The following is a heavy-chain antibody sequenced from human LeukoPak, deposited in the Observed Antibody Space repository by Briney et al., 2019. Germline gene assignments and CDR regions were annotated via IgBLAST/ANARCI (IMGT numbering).Heavy chain of an antibody. V-gene: IGHV4-4*02. J-gene: IGHJ4*02. CDR1: GGSISSDNW. CDR3: AKTNYFDSTGYYNN. D-gene: IGHD3-22*01. CDR2: IHQSGST. Sequence: SETLSLTCAVSGGSISSDNWWSWVRQPPGKGLEWVGEIHQSGSTNYNPSLKSRVTITVDKSKSQFSLKLGSVTAADTAVYYCAKTNYFDSTGYYNNWGRGTLVNVSS.